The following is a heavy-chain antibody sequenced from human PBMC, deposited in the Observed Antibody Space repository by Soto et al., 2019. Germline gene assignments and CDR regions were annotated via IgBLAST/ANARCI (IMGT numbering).Heavy chain of an antibody. Sequence: PSETLSLTCAVYGGSFSGYYWSWIRQPPGKGLEWIGEINNSGSTNYNPSLKSRVTISVDTSKNQFSLNLSSVTDADTAVYYCGSVAARGCCYGMDVWGQGTTVTVSS. CDR3: GSVAARGCCYGMDV. CDR2: INNSGST. CDR1: GGSFSGYY. J-gene: IGHJ6*02. D-gene: IGHD6-6*01. V-gene: IGHV4-34*01.